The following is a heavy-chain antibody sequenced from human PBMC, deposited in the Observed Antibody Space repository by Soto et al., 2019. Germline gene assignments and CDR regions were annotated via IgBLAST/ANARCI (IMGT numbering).Heavy chain of an antibody. CDR1: GYTFTSYY. J-gene: IGHJ4*02. CDR3: ARNWGLTGYFDY. V-gene: IGHV1-46*01. Sequence: ASVKVSCKTSGYTFTSYYMHWVRQAPGQGLEWMGIINPSGGSTSYAQKFQGRVTMTRDTSTSTVYMELSSLRSEDTAVYYCARNWGLTGYFDYWGQGTLVTVSS. D-gene: IGHD7-27*01. CDR2: INPSGGST.